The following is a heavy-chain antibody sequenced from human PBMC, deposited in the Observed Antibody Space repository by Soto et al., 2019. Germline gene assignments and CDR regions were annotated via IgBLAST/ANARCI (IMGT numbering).Heavy chain of an antibody. CDR3: AIEDGAGFKS. Sequence: QVHLVQSGAEMKKPGSSVKVSCKVSGGDLRNSGISWVRQAPGQGREWMGGSFPLLEMVDYSQKFQGRVTLTADEATNTAYMELGCLRSGDRAVYYCAIEDGAGFKSWGQGTLVIVSS. CDR1: GGDLRNSG. CDR2: SFPLLEMV. J-gene: IGHJ4*02. V-gene: IGHV1-69*04. D-gene: IGHD1-26*01.